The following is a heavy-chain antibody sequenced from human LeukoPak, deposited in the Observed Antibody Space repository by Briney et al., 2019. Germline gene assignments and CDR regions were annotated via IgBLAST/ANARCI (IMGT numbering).Heavy chain of an antibody. CDR1: GFAFDDYA. CDR3: AKDIRGDGYNSLFDY. V-gene: IGHV3-43*02. D-gene: IGHD5-24*01. J-gene: IGHJ4*02. CDR2: ISGDGGST. Sequence: GGSLRLSCAASGFAFDDYAMHWVRQAPGTGLDWVSLISGDGGSTYYADSVKGRFTISRDNSKNSPYLQRNSLRTEDTALYYCAKDIRGDGYNSLFDYWGQGTLVTVSP.